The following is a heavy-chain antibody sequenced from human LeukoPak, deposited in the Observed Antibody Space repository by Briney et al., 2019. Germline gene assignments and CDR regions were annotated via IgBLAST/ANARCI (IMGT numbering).Heavy chain of an antibody. D-gene: IGHD3-10*01. J-gene: IGHJ6*04. CDR2: ISGSGGST. CDR3: AKDRDRIIMVRGVLDV. V-gene: IGHV3-23*01. Sequence: GRSLRLSCAASGFTFSSYAMHWVRQAPGKGLEWVSAISGSGGSTYYADSVKGRFTISGDNSKNTLYLQMNSLRAEDTAVYYCAKDRDRIIMVRGVLDVWGKGTTVTISS. CDR1: GFTFSSYA.